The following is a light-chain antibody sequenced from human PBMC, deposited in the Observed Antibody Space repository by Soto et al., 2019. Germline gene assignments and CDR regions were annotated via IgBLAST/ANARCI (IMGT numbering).Light chain of an antibody. Sequence: EIVLTQSPATLSLSPGERATLSCRASQSVSSYLAWYQQKPGQAPRLLIYDASNRATGIPARFSGSGSGTDFTLTISSLEPEDFAVYYYQQRSNWPPLTFGQGTKVEIK. V-gene: IGKV3-11*01. CDR1: QSVSSY. J-gene: IGKJ1*01. CDR3: QQRSNWPPLT. CDR2: DAS.